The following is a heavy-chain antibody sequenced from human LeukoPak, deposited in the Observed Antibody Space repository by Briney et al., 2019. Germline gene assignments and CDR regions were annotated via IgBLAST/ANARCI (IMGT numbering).Heavy chain of an antibody. Sequence: GGSLRLSCAASGFTFDDYAMHWVRQAPGKGVEWVSGISWNSGSIGYADSVKGRFTISRDNAKNSLYLQMNSLRAEDTALYYCAKVLRGSSGYVSDYWGQGTLVTVSS. J-gene: IGHJ4*02. V-gene: IGHV3-9*01. CDR2: ISWNSGSI. CDR1: GFTFDDYA. D-gene: IGHD3-22*01. CDR3: AKVLRGSSGYVSDY.